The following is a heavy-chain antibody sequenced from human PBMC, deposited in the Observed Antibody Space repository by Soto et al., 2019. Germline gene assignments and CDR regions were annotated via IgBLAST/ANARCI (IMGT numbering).Heavy chain of an antibody. V-gene: IGHV3-53*01. CDR3: ARGPSSSWYGKFDY. CDR2: IYSGGST. CDR1: GGSISSGGYS. J-gene: IGHJ4*02. Sequence: LSLTCAVSGGSISSGGYSWSWVRLAPGKGLEWVSVIYSGGSTYYADSVKGRFTISRDNSKNTLYLQMNSLRAEDTAVYYCARGPSSSWYGKFDYWGQGTLVTVS. D-gene: IGHD6-13*01.